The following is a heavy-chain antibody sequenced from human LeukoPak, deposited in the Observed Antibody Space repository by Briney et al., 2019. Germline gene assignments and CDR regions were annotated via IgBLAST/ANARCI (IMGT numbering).Heavy chain of an antibody. V-gene: IGHV4-38-2*02. CDR1: DYSISNTYY. CDR3: AARWGYSSSFDP. J-gene: IGHJ5*02. CDR2: IHHSGIT. D-gene: IGHD6-13*01. Sequence: PSETLSLTCTVSDYSISNTYYWGWIRQPPGKGLEWIGNIHHSGITNYNPSLKSRVSISIDTSKNQFSLKLSSVTAADTAVYYCAARWGYSSSFDPWGQGTLVTVSS.